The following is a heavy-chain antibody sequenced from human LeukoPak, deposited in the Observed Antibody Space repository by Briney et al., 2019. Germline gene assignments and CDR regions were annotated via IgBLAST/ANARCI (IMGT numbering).Heavy chain of an antibody. CDR3: ARGPFGNCGGGPCHFRDIDNWYDP. J-gene: IGHJ5*02. CDR1: GYTFTTYD. D-gene: IGHD2-21*01. V-gene: IGHV1-8*03. Sequence: GASVKVSCKPSGYTFTTYDINWVRQAAGQGFEWMGWMNPKSGDAGYADKFQGRVAITRDTSINTAYLELSALTSDDTAVYYCARGPFGNCGGGPCHFRDIDNWYDPWGQGTLVTVSS. CDR2: MNPKSGDA.